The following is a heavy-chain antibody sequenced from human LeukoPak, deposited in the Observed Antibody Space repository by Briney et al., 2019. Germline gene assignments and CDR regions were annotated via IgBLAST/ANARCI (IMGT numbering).Heavy chain of an antibody. J-gene: IGHJ4*02. Sequence: SETLSLTCSVSGGSISSSSYYWGWIRQPPAKMLERIGTIYYSGNTYNSPTLQSRVTISVDTSNNQVPLKLTSVTAADTAVYYCAMHTVIGSSWSLDYWGQGTLVTVSS. CDR2: IYYSGNT. V-gene: IGHV4-39*01. D-gene: IGHD6-13*01. CDR1: GGSISSSSYY. CDR3: AMHTVIGSSWSLDY.